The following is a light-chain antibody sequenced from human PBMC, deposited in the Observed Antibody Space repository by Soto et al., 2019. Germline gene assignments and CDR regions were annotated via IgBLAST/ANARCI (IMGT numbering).Light chain of an antibody. J-gene: IGKJ2*01. Sequence: DIQMTQSPSTLSVSIGDRVTITCRASESISSWLAWYQQKPGKAPNLLIYKASSLESGVPSRFSGNGSGTEFTLSISSLQPDDFTTDYCQQFHSYSPYTFGQGTKLQIK. CDR3: QQFHSYSPYT. CDR1: ESISSW. CDR2: KAS. V-gene: IGKV1-5*03.